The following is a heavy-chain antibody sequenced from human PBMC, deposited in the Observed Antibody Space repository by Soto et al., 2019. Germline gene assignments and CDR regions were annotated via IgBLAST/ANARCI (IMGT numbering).Heavy chain of an antibody. Sequence: PGGSLRLSCAASGFTFSNHAMSWVRQAPGKGLEWVSTIGSSDGRTYYADSVRGRFTISRDNSNNMLYLQMNSLRAEETAEYYCVKDCDGDDCSGGSCLGHWGQGTLVTVSS. CDR2: IGSSDGRT. D-gene: IGHD2-15*01. CDR3: VKDCDGDDCSGGSCLGH. CDR1: GFTFSNHA. V-gene: IGHV3-23*01. J-gene: IGHJ5*02.